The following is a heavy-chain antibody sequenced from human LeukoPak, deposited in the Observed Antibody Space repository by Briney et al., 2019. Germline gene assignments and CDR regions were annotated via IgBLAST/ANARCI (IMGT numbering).Heavy chain of an antibody. Sequence: GASVKVSCKASGYTFTSYYMHWVRQAPGQGLEWMGIINPSGGSTSYAQKFQGRVTMTRDTSTSTVYMELSSLRSEDTAVYYCARGPDWNYYYYYGMDVWGQGTTVTVSS. CDR1: GYTFTSYY. V-gene: IGHV1-46*01. D-gene: IGHD1-1*01. CDR2: INPSGGST. CDR3: ARGPDWNYYYYYGMDV. J-gene: IGHJ6*02.